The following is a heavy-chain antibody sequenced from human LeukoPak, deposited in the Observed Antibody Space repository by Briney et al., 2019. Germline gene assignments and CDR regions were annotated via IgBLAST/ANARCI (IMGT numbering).Heavy chain of an antibody. D-gene: IGHD6-19*01. CDR1: GGSISNYY. CDR3: ASTQQWLDFDY. CDR2: FYHSGST. V-gene: IGHV4-59*01. J-gene: IGHJ4*02. Sequence: SETLSLTCIVSGGSISNYYWGWIRQPPGKGLEWIGCFYHSGSTNYNPSLKSRVTASVDTSKNQFSLRLSSVTAADTAVYYCASTQQWLDFDYWGQGILVTVSS.